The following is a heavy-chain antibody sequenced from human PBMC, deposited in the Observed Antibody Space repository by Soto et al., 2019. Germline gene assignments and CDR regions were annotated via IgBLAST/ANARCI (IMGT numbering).Heavy chain of an antibody. CDR2: IWYDGSNK. CDR1: GFTFSSYG. D-gene: IGHD3-16*01. Sequence: QVQLVESGGGVAQPGRSLRLSCAASGFTFSSYGMHWVRQAPGKGLEWVAVIWYDGSNKYYADSVKGRFTISRDNSKNTVHLQMNSLRADDTAVYYCARGVNVHGYDYYCMDVWGQGTTVTFAS. V-gene: IGHV3-33*01. J-gene: IGHJ6*02. CDR3: ARGVNVHGYDYYCMDV.